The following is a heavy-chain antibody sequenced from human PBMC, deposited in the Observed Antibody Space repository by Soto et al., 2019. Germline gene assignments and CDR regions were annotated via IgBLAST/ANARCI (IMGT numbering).Heavy chain of an antibody. Sequence: SETLSLTCTVSGGSISSGGYYWSWIRQHPGKGLEWIGYIYYSGSTYYNPSLKSRVTISVDTSKNQFSLKLSSVTAADTAVYYCARGGPYYYDSRPFPDYWGQGTLVTVSS. CDR2: IYYSGST. CDR1: GGSISSGGYY. D-gene: IGHD3-22*01. J-gene: IGHJ4*02. V-gene: IGHV4-31*03. CDR3: ARGGPYYYDSRPFPDY.